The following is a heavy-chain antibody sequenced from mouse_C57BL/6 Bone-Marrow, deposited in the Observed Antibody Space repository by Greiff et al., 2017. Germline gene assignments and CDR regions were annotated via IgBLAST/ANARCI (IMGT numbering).Heavy chain of an antibody. CDR1: GYTFTSYW. J-gene: IGHJ4*01. D-gene: IGHD1-1*01. CDR2: IDPSDSYT. V-gene: IGHV1-59*01. Sequence: QVQLQQPGAELVRPGTSVKLSCKASGYTFTSYWMHWVKQRPGQGLEWIGVIDPSDSYTNYNQKFKGKATLTVDTSSSTAYMQLSSLTSEDSAVYYCARVKWYGSTYAMDYWGQGTSVTVSS. CDR3: ARVKWYGSTYAMDY.